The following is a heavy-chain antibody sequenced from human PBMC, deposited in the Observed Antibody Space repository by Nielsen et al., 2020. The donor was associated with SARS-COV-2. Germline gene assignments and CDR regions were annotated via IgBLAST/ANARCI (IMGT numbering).Heavy chain of an antibody. CDR2: INSDGSST. D-gene: IGHD3-22*01. V-gene: IGHV3-74*01. CDR3: AKDPGYDSSGFYYYGMDV. J-gene: IGHJ6*02. CDR1: GFTFSSYW. Sequence: GESLKISCAASGFTFSSYWMHWVRQAPGKGLVWVSRINSDGSSTSYADSVKGRFTISRDNAKNTLYLQMNSLRAEDTAVYYCAKDPGYDSSGFYYYGMDVWGQGTTVTVSS.